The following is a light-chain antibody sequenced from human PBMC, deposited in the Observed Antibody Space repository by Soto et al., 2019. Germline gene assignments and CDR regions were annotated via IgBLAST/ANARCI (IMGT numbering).Light chain of an antibody. CDR3: QQRSNWLWT. CDR1: QTLRRTY. V-gene: IGKV3D-20*02. J-gene: IGKJ1*01. CDR2: GAS. Sequence: EIVLMQSPGTLSLSPGERVTLSCRASQTLRRTYIAWYQQKPGQAPRVLIYGASKRATGIPDRFSGSGSGTDFSLTISSLEPEDFAVYYCQQRSNWLWTFGQGTKVDIK.